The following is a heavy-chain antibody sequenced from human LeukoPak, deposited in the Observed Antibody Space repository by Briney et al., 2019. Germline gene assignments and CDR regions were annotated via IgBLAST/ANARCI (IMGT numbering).Heavy chain of an antibody. Sequence: GGSLRLSCAASGFVFNSHPMHWVRQAPGKGLECVSAISTNGGTTYYANSVKGRFTTSRDNSKNTLYLQMGSLRADDTALYYCAREEPAGSTDYWGQGTLVTVSS. CDR2: ISTNGGTT. J-gene: IGHJ4*02. D-gene: IGHD1-14*01. CDR1: GFVFNSHP. V-gene: IGHV3-64*01. CDR3: AREEPAGSTDY.